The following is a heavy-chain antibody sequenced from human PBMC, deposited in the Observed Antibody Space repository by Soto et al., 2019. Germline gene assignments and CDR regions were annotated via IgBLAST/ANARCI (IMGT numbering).Heavy chain of an antibody. V-gene: IGHV4-39*01. D-gene: IGHD6-6*01. CDR1: GDSINSRSYY. CDR2: IYYTGST. J-gene: IGHJ6*03. CDR3: ARVSVSSIAARTGRNYYCYFMAV. Sequence: PSETLSLTCTVSGDSINSRSYYWGWVRQPPGKGLEWIGSIYYTGSTYYTPSLKSRVAISVDTSKNQFSLRLGSVTAADTAVYYCARVSVSSIAARTGRNYYCYFMAVSGKGTTDIGSS.